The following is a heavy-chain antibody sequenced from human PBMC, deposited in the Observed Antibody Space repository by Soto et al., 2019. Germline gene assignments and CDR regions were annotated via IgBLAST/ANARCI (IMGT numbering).Heavy chain of an antibody. CDR3: TTLDLLEWLLSHDY. J-gene: IGHJ4*02. Sequence: EVQLVESGGGLVKPGGSLRLSFAASGFTFSNAWMNWVRQAPGKGLGWVGRIKSKTDGGTTDYAAPVTGRFTISRDDSKNKLYLQMNSLKTEDTAVYYCTTLDLLEWLLSHDYWGQGTLVTVSS. V-gene: IGHV3-15*07. CDR1: GFTFSNAW. CDR2: IKSKTDGGTT. D-gene: IGHD3-3*01.